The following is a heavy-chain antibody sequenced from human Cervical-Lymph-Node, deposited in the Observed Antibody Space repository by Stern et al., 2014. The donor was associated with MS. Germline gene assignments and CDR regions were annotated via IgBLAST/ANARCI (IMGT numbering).Heavy chain of an antibody. V-gene: IGHV3-30-3*01. J-gene: IGHJ4*02. D-gene: IGHD2-15*01. Sequence: VQLVESGGGVVQPGRSLRLSCAASGFIFSSYAMHWVRQAPGKGLDWVAFLSNEGSKQFYADSVKGRFTISRDNSNNTLYLHMNSLRPEDTAVYYCPRVTCRGGGCYFRYWGQGILITVSS. CDR3: PRVTCRGGGCYFRY. CDR2: LSNEGSKQ. CDR1: GFIFSSYA.